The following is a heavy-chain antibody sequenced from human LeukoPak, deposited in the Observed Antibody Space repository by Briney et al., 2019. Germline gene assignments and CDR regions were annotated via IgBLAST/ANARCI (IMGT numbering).Heavy chain of an antibody. CDR3: AKGAYRYYYDSSGSERRGYYYYMDV. V-gene: IGHV3-30*02. Sequence: PGGSLRLSCAASGFTFSSYGMHWVRQAPGKGLEWVAFIRYDGSNKYYADSVKGRFTISRDNSKNTLYLQMNSLRAEDTAVYYCAKGAYRYYYDSSGSERRGYYYYMDVWGKGTTVTVSS. CDR2: IRYDGSNK. D-gene: IGHD3-22*01. CDR1: GFTFSSYG. J-gene: IGHJ6*03.